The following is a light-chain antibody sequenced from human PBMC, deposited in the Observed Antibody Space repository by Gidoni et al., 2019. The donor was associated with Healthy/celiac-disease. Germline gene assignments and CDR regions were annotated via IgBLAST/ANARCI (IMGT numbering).Light chain of an antibody. CDR2: DAS. J-gene: IGKJ4*01. CDR1: QSVSSY. V-gene: IGKV3-11*01. Sequence: EIVLTQSPATLSLSPGERATLPCRPSQSVSSYLAWYQQKPGQAPRLLIYDASNRATGIPARFSGSGSGTDFTLTISSLEPEDFAVYYCQQRSNWLLTFGGGTKVEIK. CDR3: QQRSNWLLT.